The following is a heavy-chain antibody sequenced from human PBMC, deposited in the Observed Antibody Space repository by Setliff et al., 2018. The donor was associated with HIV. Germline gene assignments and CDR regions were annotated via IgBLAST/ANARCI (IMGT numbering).Heavy chain of an antibody. CDR1: GFTFSSNW. D-gene: IGHD2-15*01. V-gene: IGHV3-7*01. CDR2: IKQDGSET. CDR3: ARDVTVRLSVEYYFDY. J-gene: IGHJ4*02. Sequence: GGSLRLSCAASGFTFSSNWMGWVRQAPGKGLQWVANIKQDGSETYYVDSVKGRFTISRDNAKNMLYLEMNSLRAEDTAIYYCARDVTVRLSVEYYFDYWGQGTLVTVSS.